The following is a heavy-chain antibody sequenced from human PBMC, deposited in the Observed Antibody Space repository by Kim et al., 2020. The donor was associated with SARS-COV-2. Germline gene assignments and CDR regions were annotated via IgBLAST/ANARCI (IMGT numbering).Heavy chain of an antibody. V-gene: IGHV4-39*01. CDR2: IYYSGTT. Sequence: SETLSLTCIVSGGSISDINYFWGWIRQPPGKGLEWIGSIYYSGTTFYNLSLKSRVTISVDSSKNQFSLKLTSVIAADTAIYYCQRGSAAAYTLDVGGQGTTVTVSS. D-gene: IGHD3-16*01. J-gene: IGHJ6*02. CDR1: GGSISDINYF. CDR3: QRGSAAAYTLDV.